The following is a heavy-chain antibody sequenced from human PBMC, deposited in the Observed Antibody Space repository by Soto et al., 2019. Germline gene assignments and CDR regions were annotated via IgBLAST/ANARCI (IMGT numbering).Heavy chain of an antibody. CDR1: GFTFSSYA. Sequence: AGWALRLSCAASGFTFSSYAMSWVRQAPGKGLEWVSAISGSGGSTYYADSVKGRFTISRDNSKNTLYLQMNSLRVEDTAVYYCAKGGNWFDPWGQGTLVTVSS. CDR3: AKGGNWFDP. D-gene: IGHD5-12*01. V-gene: IGHV3-23*01. J-gene: IGHJ5*02. CDR2: ISGSGGST.